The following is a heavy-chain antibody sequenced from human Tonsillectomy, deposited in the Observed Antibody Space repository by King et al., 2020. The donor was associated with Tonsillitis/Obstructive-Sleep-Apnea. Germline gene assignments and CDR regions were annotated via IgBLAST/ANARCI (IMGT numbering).Heavy chain of an antibody. Sequence: ITLKESGPTLVKPTQTLTLTCTFSGFSLSTSGVGVGWIRQPPGKALEWLALIYWDDDKRYSPSLKSRLTITKDTSKNQVVLTMTNMDPVDTATYYCAQRLQRAYYDFWSGYDAFDIWGQGTMVTVSS. D-gene: IGHD3-3*01. J-gene: IGHJ3*02. CDR2: IYWDDDK. CDR3: AQRLQRAYYDFWSGYDAFDI. CDR1: GFSLSTSGVG. V-gene: IGHV2-5*02.